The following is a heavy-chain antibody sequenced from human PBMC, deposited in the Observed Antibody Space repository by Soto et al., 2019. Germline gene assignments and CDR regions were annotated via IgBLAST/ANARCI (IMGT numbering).Heavy chain of an antibody. CDR3: AKSRIAMTRYFDY. V-gene: IGHV3-23*01. D-gene: IGHD4-17*01. CDR2: ISGSGDNT. CDR1: GITFDNYA. Sequence: GGSLRLSCAASGITFDNYARSWVRQTPGKGLEWVSAISGSGDNTYHADSVKGRFTISRDNSKNTLYLQMNSLRAEDTAVYYCAKSRIAMTRYFDYWGQGDLVTVSS. J-gene: IGHJ4*02.